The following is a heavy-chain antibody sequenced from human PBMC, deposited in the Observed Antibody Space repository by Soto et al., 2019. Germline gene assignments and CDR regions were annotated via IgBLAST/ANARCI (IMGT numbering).Heavy chain of an antibody. CDR3: ARDSRAVAGAPFDY. V-gene: IGHV3-53*04. CDR2: IYSGGST. CDR1: GFTFSSYG. J-gene: IGHJ4*02. Sequence: GGSLRLSCAASGFTFSSYGMHWVRQAPGKGLEWVSVIYSGGSTYYADSVKGRFTISRHNSKNTLYLQMNSLRAEDTAVYYCARDSRAVAGAPFDYWGQGTLVTVSS. D-gene: IGHD6-19*01.